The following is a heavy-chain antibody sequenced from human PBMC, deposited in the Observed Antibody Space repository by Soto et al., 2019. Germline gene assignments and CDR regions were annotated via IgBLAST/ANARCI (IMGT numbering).Heavy chain of an antibody. V-gene: IGHV1-18*01. CDR2: ISAHNGNT. D-gene: IGHD2-15*01. Sequence: QVHLVQSGAEVKKPGASVKVSCQASGYAFTTYGITWVRQAPGQGLEWMGWISAHNGNTNYAQKLEGRVTVTRDTPTSTAYMELRSLRSDATAVYYCARGWYGDYWGQGALVTVSS. CDR3: ARGWYGDY. CDR1: GYAFTTYG. J-gene: IGHJ4*02.